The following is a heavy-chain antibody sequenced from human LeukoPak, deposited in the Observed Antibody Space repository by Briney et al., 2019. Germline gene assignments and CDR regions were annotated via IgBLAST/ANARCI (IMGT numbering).Heavy chain of an antibody. V-gene: IGHV3-23*03. J-gene: IGHJ4*02. D-gene: IGHD6-19*01. CDR3: AKDSSGPAY. CDR2: IYSGVGT. CDR1: GFTFNNYA. Sequence: GGSLRLSCAASGFTFNNYALNWVRQAPGKGLEWVSVIYSGVGTFYAGSVKGRFTISRDNSKNTLYLQMNSLRAEDTAVYYCAKDSSGPAYWGQGTLVTVSS.